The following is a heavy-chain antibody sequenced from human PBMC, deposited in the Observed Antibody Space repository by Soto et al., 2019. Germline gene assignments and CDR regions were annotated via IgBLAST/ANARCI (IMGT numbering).Heavy chain of an antibody. CDR2: IDPSDSYT. CDR3: ARGRFGELHYGMDV. J-gene: IGHJ6*02. Sequence: GESLKISCKGSGYSFTSYWISWVRQMPGKGLEWMGRIDPSDSYTNYSPSFQGHVTISADKSISTAYLQWSSLKASDTAMYYCARGRFGELHYGMDVWGQGTTVTVAS. D-gene: IGHD3-10*01. CDR1: GYSFTSYW. V-gene: IGHV5-10-1*01.